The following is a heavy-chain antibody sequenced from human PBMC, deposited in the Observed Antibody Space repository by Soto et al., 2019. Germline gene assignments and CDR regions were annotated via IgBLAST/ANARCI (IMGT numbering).Heavy chain of an antibody. V-gene: IGHV1-18*01. Sequence: QVHLVQSGAEVKKPGASVKVSCQGSVYAFTTYGITWVRQAPGQGLEWMGWISAHNGNTNYAQKLQGRVTVTRDTSTSTAYMELRSRRYDDTAVYYCARGRYGDYWGQGALVTVSS. CDR3: ARGRYGDY. D-gene: IGHD1-1*01. CDR2: ISAHNGNT. J-gene: IGHJ4*02. CDR1: VYAFTTYG.